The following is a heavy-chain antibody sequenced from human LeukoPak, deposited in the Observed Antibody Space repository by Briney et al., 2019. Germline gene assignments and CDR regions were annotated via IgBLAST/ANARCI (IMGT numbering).Heavy chain of an antibody. CDR3: ASVDTAMVTSVDY. CDR2: IYHSGST. J-gene: IGHJ4*02. V-gene: IGHV4-38-2*02. D-gene: IGHD5-18*01. CDR1: GYSISSGYY. Sequence: PSETLSLTCTVSGYSISSGYYWGWIRQPPGKGLEWIGSIYHSGSTYYNPSLKSRVTISVDTSKNQFSLKLSSVTAADTAVYYCASVDTAMVTSVDYWGQGTLVTVSS.